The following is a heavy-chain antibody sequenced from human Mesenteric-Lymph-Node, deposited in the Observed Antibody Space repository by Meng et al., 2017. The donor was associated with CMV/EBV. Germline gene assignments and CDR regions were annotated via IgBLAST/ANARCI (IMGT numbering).Heavy chain of an antibody. CDR3: AKDDAPAMVSYFDS. D-gene: IGHD5-18*01. J-gene: IGHJ4*02. Sequence: GGSLRLSCVASGFAFSNNAMSWVRQAPGKGLEWVSGISGSGATTFYADSVKGRFTISRDNSKKTLYLQMNSLRAEDTAVYYCAKDDAPAMVSYFDSWGQGALVTVSS. CDR2: ISGSGATT. CDR1: GFAFSNNA. V-gene: IGHV3-23*01.